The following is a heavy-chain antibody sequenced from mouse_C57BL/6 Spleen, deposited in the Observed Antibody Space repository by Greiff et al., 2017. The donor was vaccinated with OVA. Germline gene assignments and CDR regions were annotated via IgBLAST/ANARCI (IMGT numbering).Heavy chain of an antibody. CDR1: GYTFTEYT. CDR3: ARHEEWPPAQATFDY. V-gene: IGHV1-62-2*01. D-gene: IGHD3-2*02. J-gene: IGHJ2*01. CDR2: FYPGSGSI. Sequence: QVHVKQSGAELVKPGASVKLSCKASGYTFTEYTIHWVKQRSGQGLEWIGWFYPGSGSIKYNEKFKDKATLTADKSSSTVYMELSRLTSEDSAVYFCARHEEWPPAQATFDYWGQGTTLTVSS.